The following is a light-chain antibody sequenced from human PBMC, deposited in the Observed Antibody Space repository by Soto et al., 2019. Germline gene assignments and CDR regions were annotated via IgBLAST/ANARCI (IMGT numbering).Light chain of an antibody. V-gene: IGKV3-11*01. Sequence: ESVLTQSPATLSLSPGERATLSCRASPSVSNSLAWYQHKPGQAPRLLIYDASNRATGAPTRFSGSGSGTDVTLTISSLEHEDVAVYYCQQRNQWPPVTFGGGTRVEIK. CDR3: QQRNQWPPVT. J-gene: IGKJ4*01. CDR2: DAS. CDR1: PSVSNS.